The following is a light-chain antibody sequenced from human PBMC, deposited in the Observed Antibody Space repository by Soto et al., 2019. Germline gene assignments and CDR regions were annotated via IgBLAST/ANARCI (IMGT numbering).Light chain of an antibody. CDR1: QSISSY. V-gene: IGKV1-39*01. Sequence: DIQMTQSPSSLSASIGDRVTITCRASQSISSYLNWYHQRPGKAPKLLIYAASSLQRGVPSRFSGSGSGTDFTLTISSLQPEDFATYYCQQSYRTSITFGQGTRLEIK. CDR2: AAS. J-gene: IGKJ5*01. CDR3: QQSYRTSIT.